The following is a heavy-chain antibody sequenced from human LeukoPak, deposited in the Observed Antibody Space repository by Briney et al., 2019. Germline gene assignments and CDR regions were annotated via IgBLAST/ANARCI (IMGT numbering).Heavy chain of an antibody. D-gene: IGHD6-19*01. Sequence: GGSLRLSCAASGFTFSSYSMNWVRQAPGKGLEWVSSISSSSSYIYYADSVKGRFTISRDNAKNSLYLQMNSLRAEDTAVYYCAKGSSGWYGSCDYWGQGTLVTVSS. V-gene: IGHV3-21*04. CDR2: ISSSSSYI. CDR3: AKGSSGWYGSCDY. CDR1: GFTFSSYS. J-gene: IGHJ4*02.